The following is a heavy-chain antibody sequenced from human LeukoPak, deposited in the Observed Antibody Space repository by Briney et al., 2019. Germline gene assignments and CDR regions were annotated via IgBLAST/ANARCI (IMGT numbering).Heavy chain of an antibody. CDR2: ISHDGSNT. CDR1: GFTFNYYA. CDR3: ARDDRLYCSTTSCYLGTFDY. V-gene: IGHV3-30*04. Sequence: QPGRSLRLSCAASGFTFNYYAMHWVRQAPGKGLEWVAVISHDGSNTYYADSMKGRFTISRDNSKDTLYLQVSSLRAEDTAFYYCARDDRLYCSTTSCYLGTFDYWGRGTLVTVSS. D-gene: IGHD2-2*01. J-gene: IGHJ4*02.